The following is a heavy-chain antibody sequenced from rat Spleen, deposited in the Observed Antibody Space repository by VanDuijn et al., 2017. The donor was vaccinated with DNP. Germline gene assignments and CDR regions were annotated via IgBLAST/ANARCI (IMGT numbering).Heavy chain of an antibody. CDR1: GFTFSKYG. CDR2: ISTSGEYA. V-gene: IGHV5S13*01. D-gene: IGHD3-2*01. J-gene: IGHJ1*01. Sequence: EVQLVETGGGLVQPGRSLKLSCIASGFTFSKYGMAWVRQAPTKGLEWVASISTSGEYAHYRDSVKGRFTISRDNAKSTLYLQMDSLRSEDTATYYCARWGTSDWYFDFWGPGTMVTVSS. CDR3: ARWGTSDWYFDF.